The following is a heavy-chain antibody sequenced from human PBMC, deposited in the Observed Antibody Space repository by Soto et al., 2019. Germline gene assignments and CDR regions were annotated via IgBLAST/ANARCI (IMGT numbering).Heavy chain of an antibody. D-gene: IGHD2-21*01. CDR2: MSGGGEAT. J-gene: IGHJ2*01. CDR3: ARKVVGSTSRPAYWYFDL. Sequence: EVQLLESGGDSVQPGGSVRLSCAGSGFTFINYAMNWVRQAPGKGLEWVSTMSGGGEATFFADSVRGRFTFSRDNSKNTVTLQMNSLGVDDTAVYYCARKVVGSTSRPAYWYFDLWGRGTLVTVSS. CDR1: GFTFINYA. V-gene: IGHV3-23*01.